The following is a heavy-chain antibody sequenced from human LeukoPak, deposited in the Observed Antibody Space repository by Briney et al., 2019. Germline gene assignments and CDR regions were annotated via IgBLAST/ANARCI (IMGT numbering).Heavy chain of an antibody. CDR1: GGSISSYY. CDR3: ARSRGYYFDY. J-gene: IGHJ4*02. CDR2: IYTSGST. V-gene: IGHV4-4*07. Sequence: PSETLSLTCTVSGGSISSYYWSWIRQPAGKGLEWVGRIYTSGSTNYTPSLQSRVTMSVDTSKNQLSLKLSSVTAADTAVYYCARSRGYYFDYWGQGTLVTVSS. D-gene: IGHD3-10*01.